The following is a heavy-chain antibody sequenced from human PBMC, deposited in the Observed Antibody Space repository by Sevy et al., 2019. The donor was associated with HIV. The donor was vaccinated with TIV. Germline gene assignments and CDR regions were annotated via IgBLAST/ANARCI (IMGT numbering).Heavy chain of an antibody. V-gene: IGHV4-34*01. D-gene: IGHD3-10*01. Sequence: SETLSLTCAVYGGSFSDYYWSWIRQPPGGGLEWIGEISHIGSTNYNPSLKSRVTMSLDTSTNQFSLKLKSMTAADTAVYYCARSMASVLPGPVGLLFGVYSNWFGPWGQGTLVTVSS. CDR1: GGSFSDYY. CDR2: ISHIGST. J-gene: IGHJ5*02. CDR3: ARSMASVLPGPVGLLFGVYSNWFGP.